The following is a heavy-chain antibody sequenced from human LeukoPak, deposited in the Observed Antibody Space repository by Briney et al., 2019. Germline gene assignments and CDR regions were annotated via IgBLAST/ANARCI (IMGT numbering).Heavy chain of an antibody. J-gene: IGHJ4*02. CDR1: GGSISSYY. Sequence: PSETLSLTCTVSGGSISSYYWSWIRQPPGKGLEWIGYIYYSGSTNYNPSLKSRVTISVDTSKNQFSLKLSSVTAADTAVYYCARAGGYSYGLVDYWGQGTLVTVSS. V-gene: IGHV4-59*12. D-gene: IGHD5-18*01. CDR2: IYYSGST. CDR3: ARAGGYSYGLVDY.